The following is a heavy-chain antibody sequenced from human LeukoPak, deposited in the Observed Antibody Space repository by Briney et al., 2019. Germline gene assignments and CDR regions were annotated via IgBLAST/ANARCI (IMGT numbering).Heavy chain of an antibody. CDR3: ARELGAHYCSNTCCLNCFDP. V-gene: IGHV3-23*01. CDR1: GFTFSSYA. D-gene: IGHD2-2*01. J-gene: IGHJ5*02. CDR2: ISSSGGST. Sequence: QPGGSLRLSCAASGFTFSSYAMSWVRQAPGKGLEWVSSISSSGGSTYYGDSVKGRFTISRDNAKNSLYLQMNSLRAEDTAVYYCARELGAHYCSNTCCLNCFDPWGQGTLVTVSS.